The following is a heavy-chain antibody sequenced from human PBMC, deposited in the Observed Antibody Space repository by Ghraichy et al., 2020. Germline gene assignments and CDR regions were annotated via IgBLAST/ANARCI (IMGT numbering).Heavy chain of an antibody. CDR1: GFTFSSFS. V-gene: IGHV3-21*01. J-gene: IGHJ3*02. D-gene: IGHD2-15*01. CDR3: ARDPGYCSGGRCYGDAFDI. CDR2: ICSASSYI. Sequence: GGSLRLSCAASGFTFSSFSMNWVRQASGKGLEWVSSICSASSYIHYADSVKGRFTISRDNGKTSLYLQMNSLRAEDTAVYYCARDPGYCSGGRCYGDAFDIWGQGTIVTVSS.